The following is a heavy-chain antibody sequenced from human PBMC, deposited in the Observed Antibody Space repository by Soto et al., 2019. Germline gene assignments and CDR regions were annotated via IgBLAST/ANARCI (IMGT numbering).Heavy chain of an antibody. J-gene: IGHJ4*02. CDR3: ARGLAKGRSIAARPRSRYYFDY. Sequence: PSETLSLTCAVYGGSFSGYYWSWIRQPPGKGLEWIGEINHSGSTNYNPSLKSRVTISVDTSKNQFSLKLSSVTAADTAVYYCARGLAKGRSIAARPRSRYYFDYWGQGTLVTVSS. CDR2: INHSGST. CDR1: GGSFSGYY. D-gene: IGHD6-6*01. V-gene: IGHV4-34*01.